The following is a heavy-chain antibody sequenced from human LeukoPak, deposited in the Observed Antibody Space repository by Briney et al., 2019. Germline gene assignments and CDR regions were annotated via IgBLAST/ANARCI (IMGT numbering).Heavy chain of an antibody. CDR3: ARERRYCSSTSCYDWFDP. CDR1: GYTFTGYY. Sequence: ASVKVSCKASGYTFTGYYMHWGRQAPGQGLEWMGWINPNSGGTNYAQKFQGRVTMTRDTSISTAYMELSRLRSDDTAVYYCARERRYCSSTSCYDWFDPWGQGTLVTVSS. CDR2: INPNSGGT. J-gene: IGHJ5*02. D-gene: IGHD2-2*01. V-gene: IGHV1-2*02.